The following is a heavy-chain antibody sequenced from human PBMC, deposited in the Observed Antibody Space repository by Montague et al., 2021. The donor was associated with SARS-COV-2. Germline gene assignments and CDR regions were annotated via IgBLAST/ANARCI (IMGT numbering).Heavy chain of an antibody. Sequence: SETLSLTCAVYGGSFRNYYWSWIRQSPGKGLEWIGEVYHSGNTNYNPSLKSRVTISADISKNQFSVKLASVTAADTGIYYCARGKRNFSIAVLGASTRTYFDSWGQGTPVTVSS. CDR1: GGSFRNYY. V-gene: IGHV4-34*01. D-gene: IGHD1-26*01. CDR3: ARGKRNFSIAVLGASTRTYFDS. J-gene: IGHJ4*01. CDR2: VYHSGNT.